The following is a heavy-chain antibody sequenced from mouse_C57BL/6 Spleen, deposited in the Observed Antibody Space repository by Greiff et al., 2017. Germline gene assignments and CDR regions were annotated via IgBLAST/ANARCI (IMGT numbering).Heavy chain of an antibody. J-gene: IGHJ3*01. Sequence: QVQLQQSGAELVRPGTSVKVSCKASGYAFTNYLIEWVKQRPGQGLEWIGVINPGSGGTNYNEKFKGKATLTADKSSSTAYMQLSSLTSEDSAVYFCARRGSNAAWFAYWGQGTLVTVSA. CDR3: ARRGSNAAWFAY. CDR2: INPGSGGT. CDR1: GYAFTNYL. V-gene: IGHV1-54*01. D-gene: IGHD2-5*01.